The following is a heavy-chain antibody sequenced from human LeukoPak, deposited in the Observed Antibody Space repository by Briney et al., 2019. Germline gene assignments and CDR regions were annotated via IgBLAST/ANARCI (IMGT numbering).Heavy chain of an antibody. CDR3: ARGNSGSYYGMDV. CDR2: IFYSGST. V-gene: IGHV4-59*01. D-gene: IGHD1-26*01. J-gene: IGHJ6*02. Sequence: PAETLSLTCTVSGGSISTYYWSWIRQPPGKGLEWVGYIFYSGSTNYNPSLESRVTISVDPSKNQFSLKLSSVAAADTAVYYCARGNSGSYYGMDVWGQGTTVSVSS. CDR1: GGSISTYY.